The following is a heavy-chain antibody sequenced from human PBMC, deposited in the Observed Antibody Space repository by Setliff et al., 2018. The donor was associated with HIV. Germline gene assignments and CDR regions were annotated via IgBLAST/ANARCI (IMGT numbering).Heavy chain of an antibody. Sequence: SETLSLTCTVSGGSIKSTSYYWGWIRQPTGNGLEWIGSNYHTGRTYYKPSHKSRITISVDTYNNPYTLNMNPVNAGATAVYYCARGYASGYDAYGYWGQGTLVTVSS. CDR1: GGSIKSTSYY. CDR2: NYHTGRT. V-gene: IGHV4-39*06. CDR3: ARGYASGYDAYGY. D-gene: IGHD5-12*01. J-gene: IGHJ4*02.